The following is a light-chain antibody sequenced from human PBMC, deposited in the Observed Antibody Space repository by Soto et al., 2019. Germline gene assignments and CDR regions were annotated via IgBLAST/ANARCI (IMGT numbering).Light chain of an antibody. CDR1: SSDVGSYNL. V-gene: IGLV2-23*02. Sequence: QSALTQPASVSGSPGQSITISCTGTSSDVGSYNLVSWYQQHPGKAPKLMIYEVSKRPSGVSNRFSGSKSGNTASLTISGLQAEDEADYYCCSYAGSSTFLVFGTGTKLPS. CDR3: CSYAGSSTFLV. CDR2: EVS. J-gene: IGLJ1*01.